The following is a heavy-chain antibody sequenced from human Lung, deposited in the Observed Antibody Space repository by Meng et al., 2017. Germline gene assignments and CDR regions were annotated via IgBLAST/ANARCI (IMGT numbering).Heavy chain of an antibody. D-gene: IGHD6-13*01. Sequence: VELVVSVGGLLKPGGSLRLSCVASGFSFTDAWMSWVRQAPGKGLEWVGRIKSNSDGGTTDYAAPVKGRFTISRDDSKNTLYLQMNSLITEDTAVYFCATGAAAADHWGQGTLVTVSS. CDR3: ATGAAAADH. J-gene: IGHJ4*02. CDR2: IKSNSDGGTT. CDR1: GFSFTDAW. V-gene: IGHV3-15*01.